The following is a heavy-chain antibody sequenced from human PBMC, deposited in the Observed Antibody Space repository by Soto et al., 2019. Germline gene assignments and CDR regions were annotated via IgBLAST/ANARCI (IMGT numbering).Heavy chain of an antibody. J-gene: IGHJ5*02. CDR2: ISAYNGNT. Sequence: ASVKVSCKASGYTFTSYGVSWVRQAPGQGLEWMGWISAYNGNTNYAQKLQGRVTMTTDTSTSTAYMELRSLRSDDTAVYYCARAPKYYYDSSGYFSWGQGTLVTVSS. V-gene: IGHV1-18*01. CDR1: GYTFTSYG. D-gene: IGHD3-22*01. CDR3: ARAPKYYYDSSGYFS.